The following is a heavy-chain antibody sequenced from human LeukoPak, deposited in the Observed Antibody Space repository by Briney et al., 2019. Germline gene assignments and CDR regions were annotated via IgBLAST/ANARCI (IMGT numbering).Heavy chain of an antibody. V-gene: IGHV3-23*01. Sequence: PGASLRLSCAASGFTFSNYAMSWVRQAPGKGLEWVSAIVCSGGSTYYADSVKGRFTISRDNPKNTLYLQMNSLRAEDTAVYYCAKWGDYDILTGYYDSDYWGQGTLVTVSS. CDR1: GFTFSNYA. D-gene: IGHD3-9*01. J-gene: IGHJ4*02. CDR2: IVCSGGST. CDR3: AKWGDYDILTGYYDSDY.